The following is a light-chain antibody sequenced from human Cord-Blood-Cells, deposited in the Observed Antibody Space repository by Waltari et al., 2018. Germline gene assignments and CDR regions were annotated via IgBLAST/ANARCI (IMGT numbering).Light chain of an antibody. J-gene: IGKJ1*01. CDR1: QSVSSN. CDR3: QQYNNWPPWT. CDR2: GAS. Sequence: EIVMTQLPATLSVSPGERATLSGRASQSVSSNLAWYQQKPGQAPRLLIDGASTRAPGIPARFSGSGSGTEFTLTISSLQSEDFAVYYCQQYNNWPPWTFGQGTKVEIK. V-gene: IGKV3-15*01.